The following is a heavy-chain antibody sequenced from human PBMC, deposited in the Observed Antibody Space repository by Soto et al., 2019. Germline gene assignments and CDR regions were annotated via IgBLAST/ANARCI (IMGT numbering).Heavy chain of an antibody. CDR1: GFTFSSYA. D-gene: IGHD2-2*01. CDR2: ISAAGGVT. V-gene: IGHV3-23*01. J-gene: IGHJ5*02. Sequence: GGSLRLSCAASGFTFSSYAMSWVRQAPGKGLEWVSVISAAGGVTYYTDSLKGRFTISRDNSKNTLYLQMDGLRAEDTAVYFWAKGSTAAIGRNCFGPWGQGTLVAVSS. CDR3: AKGSTAAIGRNCFGP.